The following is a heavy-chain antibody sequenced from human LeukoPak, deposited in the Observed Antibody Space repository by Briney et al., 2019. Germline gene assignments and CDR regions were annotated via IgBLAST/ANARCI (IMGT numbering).Heavy chain of an antibody. CDR2: IYTSGST. CDR1: GGSISSGSYY. Sequence: SQTLSLTCTVSGGSISSGSYYWSWIRQPAGKGLEWIGRIYTSGSTNYNPSLKSRVTISVDTSKNQFSLKLSSVTAADTAVYYCARGAYNWNYFYFDYWGQGTLVTVSS. D-gene: IGHD1-7*01. CDR3: ARGAYNWNYFYFDY. J-gene: IGHJ4*02. V-gene: IGHV4-61*02.